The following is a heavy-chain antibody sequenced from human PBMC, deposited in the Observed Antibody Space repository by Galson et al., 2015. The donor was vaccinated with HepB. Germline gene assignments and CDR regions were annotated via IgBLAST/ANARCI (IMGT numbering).Heavy chain of an antibody. J-gene: IGHJ3*02. CDR2: IDPSDSYT. Sequence: QSGAEVKKPGESLRISCKGSGYSFTSYWISWVRQMPGRGLEWMGRIDPSDSYTNYSPSFQGHVTISADKSISTAYLQWSSLKAPDTAMYYCASLGWGNIVARRGTAFDIWGQGIMVTVSS. D-gene: IGHD6-6*01. CDR1: GYSFTSYW. V-gene: IGHV5-10-1*01. CDR3: ASLGWGNIVARRGTAFDI.